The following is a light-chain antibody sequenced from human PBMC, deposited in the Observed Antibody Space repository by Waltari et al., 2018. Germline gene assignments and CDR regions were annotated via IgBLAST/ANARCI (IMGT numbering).Light chain of an antibody. Sequence: QSALTHPASVSGSPGQSITISCSGIHSAVAASDSVSWYQHHPGEAPQVIIYDVTNRPSGVSDRFSASKSANRAFLTISGLQPDDEGDYYCSSQTRDGVVLFGGGTKLTVL. CDR2: DVT. J-gene: IGLJ2*01. CDR3: SSQTRDGVVL. V-gene: IGLV2-14*03. CDR1: HSAVAASDS.